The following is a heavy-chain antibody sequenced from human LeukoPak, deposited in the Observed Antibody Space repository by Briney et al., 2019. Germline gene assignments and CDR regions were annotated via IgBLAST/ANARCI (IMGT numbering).Heavy chain of an antibody. CDR1: GFTFSRHW. CDR3: SRDGGHSTVLDS. Sequence: GGSLRLSCATSGFTFSRHWMTWVRQAPGKGPEWVGNINQKGSERNYVHTVRSRVTISRDNAKNALCLQLKSRGAEDMVVYYCSRDGGHSTVLDSWGQGILVPVSS. D-gene: IGHD2-8*02. J-gene: IGHJ5*02. CDR2: INQKGSER. V-gene: IGHV3-7*01.